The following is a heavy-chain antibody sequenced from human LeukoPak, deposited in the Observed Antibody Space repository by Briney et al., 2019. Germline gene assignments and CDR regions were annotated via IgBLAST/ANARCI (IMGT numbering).Heavy chain of an antibody. CDR1: GLDLNKLV. D-gene: IGHD3-22*01. CDR2: IGRDEGDE. J-gene: IGHJ4*02. V-gene: IGHV3-30*02. Sequence: GGSLRLSHVLSGLDLNKLVDHWARQAPGKGPEWVAYIGRDEGDEKFADSVKGRFSISRDNSKKTVYLEMRSLRVEDSALYFCTSHRLFLGVIVVTRLDCWGEPTLVIVSS. CDR3: TSHRLFLGVIVVTRLDC.